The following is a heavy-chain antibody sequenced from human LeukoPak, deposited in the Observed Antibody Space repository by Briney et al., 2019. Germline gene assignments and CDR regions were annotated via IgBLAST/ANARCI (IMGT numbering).Heavy chain of an antibody. V-gene: IGHV4-59*08. CDR1: GGSISSYY. CDR2: IYYSGST. Sequence: PSETLSLTCTVSGGSISSYYWSWIRQPPGKGLEWIGYIYYSGSTNYNPSLKSRVTISVDTSKNQFSLKLSSVTAADTAVYYCARLNPDIAVASTYYFDYWGQGTLVTVSS. J-gene: IGHJ4*02. CDR3: ARLNPDIAVASTYYFDY. D-gene: IGHD6-19*01.